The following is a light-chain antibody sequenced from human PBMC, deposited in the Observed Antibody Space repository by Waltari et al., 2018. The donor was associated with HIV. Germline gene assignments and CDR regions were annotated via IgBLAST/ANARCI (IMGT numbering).Light chain of an antibody. J-gene: IGLJ1*01. V-gene: IGLV2-14*01. CDR1: SSDIGGYNS. CDR2: DVS. Sequence: QSALTQPASVSGSPGQSITISCTVASSDIGGYNSVSWYQQHPGKAPKLMIYDVSKRPSGVSSRFSVSTSGNTASLTISGLQAEDEADYYCSSYTSSSTLFVFGTWTKVTGL. CDR3: SSYTSSSTLFV.